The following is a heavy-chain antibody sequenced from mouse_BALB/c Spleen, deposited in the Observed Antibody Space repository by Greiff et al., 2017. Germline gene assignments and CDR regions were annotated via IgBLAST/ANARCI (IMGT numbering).Heavy chain of an antibody. CDR3: ALLRREYAMDY. D-gene: IGHD2-12*01. CDR2: INSNGGST. Sequence: EVQRVESGGGLVKLGGSLKLSCAASGFTFSSYYMSWVRQTPEKRLELVAAINSNGGSTYYPDTVKGRFTISRDNAKNTLYLQMSSLKSEDKACYYCALLRREYAMDYWGQGTSVTVSS. CDR1: GFTFSSYY. V-gene: IGHV5-6-2*01. J-gene: IGHJ4*01.